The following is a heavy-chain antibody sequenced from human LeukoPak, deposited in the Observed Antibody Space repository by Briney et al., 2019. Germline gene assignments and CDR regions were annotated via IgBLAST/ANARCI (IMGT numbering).Heavy chain of an antibody. CDR2: IYHSGST. D-gene: IGHD1-26*01. CDR3: ASYSGSFDAFDI. CDR1: GYSISSGYY. J-gene: IGHJ3*02. Sequence: PSETLSLTCTVSGYSISSGYYWGWIRQPPGKGLEWIGSIYHSGSTYYNPSLKSRVTISVDTSKNQFSLKLSSVTAADTAVYYCASYSGSFDAFDIWGQGTMVTVSS. V-gene: IGHV4-38-2*02.